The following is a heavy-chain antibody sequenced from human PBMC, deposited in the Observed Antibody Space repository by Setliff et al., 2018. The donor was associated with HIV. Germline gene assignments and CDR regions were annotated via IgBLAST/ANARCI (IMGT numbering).Heavy chain of an antibody. CDR2: IHYSGST. CDR3: ASFGVTWFGELYD. CDR1: GGSISSYY. D-gene: IGHD3-10*01. V-gene: IGHV4-59*01. J-gene: IGHJ4*02. Sequence: SETLSLTCPVSGGSISSYYWSWIRQPPGKGLEWIGYIHYSGSTNYNPSLQSRVTISVDTSKNQFSLKLSSVTAADTAVYYWASFGVTWFGELYDWGQGTLVTVSS.